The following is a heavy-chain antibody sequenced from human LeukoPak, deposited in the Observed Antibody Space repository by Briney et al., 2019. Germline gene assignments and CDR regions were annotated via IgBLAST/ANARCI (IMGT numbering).Heavy chain of an antibody. V-gene: IGHV1-2*02. CDR2: INPNSGVT. CDR3: ARSAPGMV. Sequence: ASVKVSCKASGYTFSGFYIHWVRQAPGQGLEWMGWINPNSGVTNYAQKLQGRVTITRDTSIDTAYMQLSRLRSDDTAVYYCARSAPGMVWGQGTLVTVSS. CDR1: GYTFSGFY. D-gene: IGHD3-10*01. J-gene: IGHJ4*02.